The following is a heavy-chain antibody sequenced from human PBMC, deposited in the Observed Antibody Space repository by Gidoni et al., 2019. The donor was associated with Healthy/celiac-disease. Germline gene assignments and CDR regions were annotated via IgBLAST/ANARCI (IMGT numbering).Heavy chain of an antibody. CDR2: ISWNSGSI. J-gene: IGHJ4*02. V-gene: IGHV3-9*01. Sequence: EVQLVESGGGLVQPGRSLRLSCAASGFTFDDYAMHWVRQAPGKGLEWVSGISWNSGSIGYADSVKGRFTISRDNAKNSLYLQMNSLGAEDTALYYCAKSHYYDSSGYYWGQGTLVTVSS. CDR1: GFTFDDYA. D-gene: IGHD3-22*01. CDR3: AKSHYYDSSGYY.